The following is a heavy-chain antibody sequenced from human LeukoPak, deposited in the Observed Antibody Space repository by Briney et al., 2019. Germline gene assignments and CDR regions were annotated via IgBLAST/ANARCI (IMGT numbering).Heavy chain of an antibody. Sequence: GALRLSCAASGFTFSSYSMNWVRQTPGKGLDWVSSISGSSTYIYYADSVKGRFTISRDNAKNSLYLQMNSLRAEDTAVYYCARALEPSIAVIDYWGQGTLVTVSS. CDR2: ISGSSTYI. J-gene: IGHJ4*02. CDR3: ARALEPSIAVIDY. V-gene: IGHV3-21*01. D-gene: IGHD6-19*01. CDR1: GFTFSSYS.